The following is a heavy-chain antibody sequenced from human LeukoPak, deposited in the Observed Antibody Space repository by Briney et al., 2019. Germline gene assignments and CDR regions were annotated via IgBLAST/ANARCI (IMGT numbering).Heavy chain of an antibody. D-gene: IGHD3-10*01. CDR3: ARTDLRVRGALNYYYYGMDV. V-gene: IGHV4-59*12. CDR1: GGSISSYY. CDR2: IYYSGST. Sequence: PSETLSLTCTLSGGSISSYYWSWIRQPPGKGLEWIGYIYYSGSTNYNPSLKSRVTISVGTSKNQFSLKLSSVTAADTAVYYCARTDLRVRGALNYYYYGMDVWGQGTTVTVSS. J-gene: IGHJ6*02.